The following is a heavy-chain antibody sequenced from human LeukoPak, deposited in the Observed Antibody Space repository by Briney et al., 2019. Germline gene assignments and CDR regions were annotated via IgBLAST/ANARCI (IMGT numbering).Heavy chain of an antibody. Sequence: PGGSLRLSCAACGFTFCRHWMHGLPQGPGKGLEWFSRIKSDGSETQYAASVKGRFNISRDNAHNTLYLQMTSLTPEDTAVYYCARVISYFDLWGQGALVTASS. CDR2: IKSDGSET. J-gene: IGHJ4*02. V-gene: IGHV3-74*01. D-gene: IGHD3/OR15-3a*01. CDR1: GFTFCRHW. CDR3: ARVISYFDL.